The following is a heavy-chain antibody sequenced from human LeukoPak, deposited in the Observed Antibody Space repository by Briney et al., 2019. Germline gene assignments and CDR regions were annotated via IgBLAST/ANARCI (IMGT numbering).Heavy chain of an antibody. J-gene: IGHJ3*02. CDR2: ISPNSGGT. V-gene: IGHV1-2*02. Sequence: ASVKVSCKASGYTFTGYYMHWVRQAPGQGLEWMGWISPNSGGTNYAQRFQGRVTMTRDTSISTAYMELSRLRSDDTAVYYCARVFAGDWHDIVVVPAADPDAFDIWGQGTMVTVSS. CDR3: ARVFAGDWHDIVVVPAADPDAFDI. D-gene: IGHD2-2*01. CDR1: GYTFTGYY.